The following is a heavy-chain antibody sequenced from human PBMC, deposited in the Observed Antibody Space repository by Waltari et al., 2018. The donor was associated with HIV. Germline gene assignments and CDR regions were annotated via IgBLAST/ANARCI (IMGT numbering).Heavy chain of an antibody. Sequence: EVQLVESGGGLVQPGGSLRISCAASGFTFSSYWMHWFRQAPGKGLVWVSRINSDGSSTSYADSVKGRFTISRDNAKNTLYLQMNSLRAEDTAVYYCASKALDTAMLDWYFDLWGRGTLVTVSS. CDR3: ASKALDTAMLDWYFDL. CDR2: INSDGSST. J-gene: IGHJ2*01. CDR1: GFTFSSYW. V-gene: IGHV3-74*01. D-gene: IGHD5-18*01.